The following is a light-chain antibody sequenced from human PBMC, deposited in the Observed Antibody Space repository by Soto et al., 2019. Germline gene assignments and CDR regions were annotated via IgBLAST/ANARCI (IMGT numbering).Light chain of an antibody. CDR3: QHYNSYSEA. V-gene: IGKV1-5*03. CDR2: KAS. Sequence: DIQMTQSPSTLSGSVGDRVTITCRASQTIGSWLAWYQQKPGKAPKLLIYKASTLKSGVPSRFSGSGSGTEFTLTISSLQPYEFATYYCQHYNSYSEAFGQGTKVELK. CDR1: QTIGSW. J-gene: IGKJ1*01.